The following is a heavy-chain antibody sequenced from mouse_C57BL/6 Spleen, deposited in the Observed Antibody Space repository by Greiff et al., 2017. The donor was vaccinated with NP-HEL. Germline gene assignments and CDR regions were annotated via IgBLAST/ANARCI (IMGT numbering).Heavy chain of an antibody. CDR1: GYTFTSYW. CDR2: INPSSGYT. V-gene: IGHV1-7*01. CDR3: ARSAGRYDEGAYFDY. Sequence: VQRVESGAELAKPGASVKLSCKASGYTFTSYWMHWVKQRPGQGLEWIGYINPSSGYTKYNQKFKDKATLTADKSSSTAYMQLSSLTYEDSAVYYCARSAGRYDEGAYFDYWGQGTTLTVSS. D-gene: IGHD1-1*02. J-gene: IGHJ2*01.